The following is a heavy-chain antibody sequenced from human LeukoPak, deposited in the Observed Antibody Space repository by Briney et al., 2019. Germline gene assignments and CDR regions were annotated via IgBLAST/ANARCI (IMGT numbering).Heavy chain of an antibody. CDR3: AIIYGSGSYFSDY. D-gene: IGHD3-10*01. V-gene: IGHV4-31*03. CDR2: IYYSGST. J-gene: IGHJ4*02. CDR1: GGSISSGAYY. Sequence: SQTLSLTCTVSGGSISSGAYYWSWIRQHPGKGLEWIGYIYYSGSTYYNPSLRSRVTISVDTSENQFSLSLRSVTAADTAVYYCAIIYGSGSYFSDYWGQGTLVTVSS.